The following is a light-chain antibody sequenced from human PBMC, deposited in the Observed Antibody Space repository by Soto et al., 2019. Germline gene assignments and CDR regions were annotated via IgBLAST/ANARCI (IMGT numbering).Light chain of an antibody. CDR3: QYYNNWLAT. V-gene: IGKV4-1*01. J-gene: IGKJ4*01. Sequence: DIVMTQSPDSQAVSLGERATINCKSRQSVLYSSNSKNYLAWYQQKPGQAPSLLIYAASTRATGVSARFSGSGSGTDFTLTISSLHSEEFTIYYCQYYNNWLATVGGGTKVDIK. CDR2: AAS. CDR1: QSVLYSSNSKNY.